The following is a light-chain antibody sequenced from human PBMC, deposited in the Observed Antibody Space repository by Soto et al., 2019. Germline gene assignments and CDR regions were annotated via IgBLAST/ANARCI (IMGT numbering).Light chain of an antibody. Sequence: DVLLTQSPLSLPVTLGQPASISCRSSQSPADRDGNTFLNWFQQKTGQSPRRLIYKVSNRDSGVPDRFSGSGSGTEFTLTISRVEAEDVALYFCMQGTQWPYTFGQGTKLEIK. CDR1: QSPADRDGNTF. V-gene: IGKV2-30*01. CDR3: MQGTQWPYT. J-gene: IGKJ2*01. CDR2: KVS.